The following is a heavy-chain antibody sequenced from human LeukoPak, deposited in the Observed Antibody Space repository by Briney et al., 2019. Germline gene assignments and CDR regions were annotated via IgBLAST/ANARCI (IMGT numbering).Heavy chain of an antibody. CDR2: IYYSGST. CDR3: ARDSSSGWRPFDY. V-gene: IGHV4-59*01. J-gene: IGHJ4*02. CDR1: GGSISSYY. Sequence: SETLSLTCTVSGGSISSYYWSWIRQPPGKGLEWIGYIYYSGSTNYNPSLKSRVTISVDTSKNQFSLKLSSVTAADTAVCYCARDSSSGWRPFDYWGQGTLVTVSS. D-gene: IGHD6-19*01.